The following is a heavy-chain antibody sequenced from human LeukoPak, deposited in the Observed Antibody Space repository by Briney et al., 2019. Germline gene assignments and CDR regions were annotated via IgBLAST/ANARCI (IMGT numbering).Heavy chain of an antibody. CDR3: AQGGYFAFDM. CDR2: TSRRGPT. V-gene: IGHV3-23*01. J-gene: IGHJ3*02. D-gene: IGHD2-15*01. CDR1: GFSLSAYD. Sequence: GGSLRFSCAASGFSLSAYDMQWVRQAPGKGLEWVSGTSRRGPTYYKDSVKGQFTISRDNSKNILYLQIASLRADDTAVYYCAQGGYFAFDMWGQGKMVTVSS.